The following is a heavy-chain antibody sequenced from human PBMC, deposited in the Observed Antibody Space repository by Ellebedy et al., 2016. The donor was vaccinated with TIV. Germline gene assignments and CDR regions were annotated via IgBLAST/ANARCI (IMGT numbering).Heavy chain of an antibody. CDR3: ARGTGTKGTSFDY. CDR2: FSPKNNDR. Sequence: AASVKVSCKASGYIFTDYYLHWVRQVPGQGLEWMGWFSPKNNDRKYAQKFEGCVTMSRDTSISTAYMEVSRLRPDDTAVYYCARGTGTKGTSFDYWGQGALVIVSS. CDR1: GYIFTDYY. J-gene: IGHJ4*02. V-gene: IGHV1-2*04. D-gene: IGHD1-1*01.